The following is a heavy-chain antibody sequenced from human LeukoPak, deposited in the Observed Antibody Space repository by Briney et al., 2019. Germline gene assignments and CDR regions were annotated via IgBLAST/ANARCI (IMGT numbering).Heavy chain of an antibody. CDR3: ASSDRLDY. CDR2: MYGDGGST. D-gene: IGHD1-14*01. V-gene: IGHV3-74*01. Sequence: PGGSLRLSCATSGFTFSSTWMHWVRQAPGKGLMWVSRMYGDGGSTTYADSVKGRFTISRDNAKNTLYLQMNSLRAEDTAVYYCASSDRLDYWGQGTPVTVSS. CDR1: GFTFSSTW. J-gene: IGHJ4*02.